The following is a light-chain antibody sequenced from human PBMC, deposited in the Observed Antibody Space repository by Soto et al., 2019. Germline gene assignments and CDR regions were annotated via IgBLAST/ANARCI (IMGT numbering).Light chain of an antibody. J-gene: IGKJ5*01. Sequence: DIQMTQSPSSLSASVGDRVTITCRASQSIAGYLSWYQQRPGKAPKFLIYSTSSLQRGVTSRFSGSGSGTDFSLTINGLQPEDFATYFWQQSFSVPITFGQGTRLEIK. CDR1: QSIAGY. CDR2: STS. V-gene: IGKV1-39*01. CDR3: QQSFSVPIT.